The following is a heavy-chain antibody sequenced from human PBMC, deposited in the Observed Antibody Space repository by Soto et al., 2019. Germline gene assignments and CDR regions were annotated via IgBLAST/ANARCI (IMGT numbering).Heavy chain of an antibody. J-gene: IGHJ6*02. CDR3: ARESVAARNYYYYGMDG. Sequence: SETLSLTCTVSGGSISSGGYYWSWIRQHPGKGLEWIGYIYYSGSTNYNPSLKSRVTISVDTSKNQFSLKLSSVTAADTAVYYCARESVAARNYYYYGMDGWGQGTTVTVSS. CDR1: GGSISSGGYY. CDR2: IYYSGST. V-gene: IGHV4-61*08. D-gene: IGHD6-13*01.